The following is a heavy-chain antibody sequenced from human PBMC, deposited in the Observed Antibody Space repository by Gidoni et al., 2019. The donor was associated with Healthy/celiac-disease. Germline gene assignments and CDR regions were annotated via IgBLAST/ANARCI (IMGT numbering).Heavy chain of an antibody. J-gene: IGHJ4*02. CDR3: ARVPYYYDSSYGDY. V-gene: IGHV4-38-2*01. Sequence: QVQLQESGPGLVKPSETLSLTFAVSGYSISSGYYWGWIRQPPGKGLEWIGSIYHSGSTYYNPSLKSRVTISVDTSKNQFSLKLSSVTAADTAVYYCARVPYYYDSSYGDYWGQGTLVTVSS. CDR1: GYSISSGYY. D-gene: IGHD3-22*01. CDR2: IYHSGST.